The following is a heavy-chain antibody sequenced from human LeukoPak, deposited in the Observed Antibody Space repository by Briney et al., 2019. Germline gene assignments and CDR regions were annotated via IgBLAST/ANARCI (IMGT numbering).Heavy chain of an antibody. V-gene: IGHV1-69*10. CDR1: GVTFSSYP. CDR3: ARDRGRVGATDY. CDR2: IIPVFGIV. Sequence: SVKVSCTTSGVTFSSYPISWVRQAPGQGLVWMGGIIPVFGIVNYAQKFQGRVTITADTSTSTAYMELRSLRSDDTAVYYCARDRGRVGATDYWGQGTLVTVSS. D-gene: IGHD1-26*01. J-gene: IGHJ4*02.